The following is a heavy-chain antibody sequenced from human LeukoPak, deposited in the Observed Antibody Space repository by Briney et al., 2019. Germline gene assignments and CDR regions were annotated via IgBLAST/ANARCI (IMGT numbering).Heavy chain of an antibody. V-gene: IGHV3-23*01. Sequence: GGSLRLSCAASGFTLNNFAMTWVRQAPGKGLEWVSGILTSGATYYAESVTNRFTISRDSSQNTMYLQVNSLRAEDTAVYYCAKDMTYNDGRWEFDPWGQGTLVTVS. CDR1: GFTLNNFA. CDR2: ILTSGAT. D-gene: IGHD5-24*01. J-gene: IGHJ5*02. CDR3: AKDMTYNDGRWEFDP.